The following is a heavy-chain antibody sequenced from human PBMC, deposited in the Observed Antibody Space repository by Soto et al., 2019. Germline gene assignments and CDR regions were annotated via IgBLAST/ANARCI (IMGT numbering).Heavy chain of an antibody. CDR1: GYTFTSYG. D-gene: IGHD6-13*01. J-gene: IGHJ6*02. Sequence: GASVKVSCKASGYTFTSYGISWVRQAPGQGLEWMGWISAYNGNTNYAQKLQGRVTTTTDTSTSTAYMELRSLRSDDTAVYYCARDLTYSSSWYNYYYYYYGMDVWGQGTTVTVSS. CDR2: ISAYNGNT. CDR3: ARDLTYSSSWYNYYYYYYGMDV. V-gene: IGHV1-18*04.